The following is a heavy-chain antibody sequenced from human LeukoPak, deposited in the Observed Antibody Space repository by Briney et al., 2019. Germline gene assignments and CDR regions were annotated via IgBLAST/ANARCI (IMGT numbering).Heavy chain of an antibody. CDR2: IYPGDSDT. CDR1: GYSFTSYW. V-gene: IGHV5-51*01. Sequence: GESLKISCKGSGYSFTSYWIGWVRQMPGKGLEWMGIIYPGDSDTRYSPSFQGQVTISADKSISTAYLQWSSLKASDTAMYYCARQKQSGWIGEFSPRHGKKSGFDYWGQGTLVTVSS. D-gene: IGHD3-10*01. CDR3: ARQKQSGWIGEFSPRHGKKSGFDY. J-gene: IGHJ4*02.